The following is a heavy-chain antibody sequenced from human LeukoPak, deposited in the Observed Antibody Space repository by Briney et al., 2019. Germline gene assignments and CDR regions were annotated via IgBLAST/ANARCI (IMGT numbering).Heavy chain of an antibody. Sequence: TSETLSLTCTVSGGSISSSTYYWGWIRQPPGKGLELIGSKYYSGNSYYNPSLKSRVSISVETSKNQFSLKLSSVTAADTAVYYCARLYYYYGLDVWGQGTTVTVSS. CDR2: KYYSGNS. CDR3: ARLYYYYGLDV. J-gene: IGHJ6*02. CDR1: GGSISSSTYY. V-gene: IGHV4-39*01.